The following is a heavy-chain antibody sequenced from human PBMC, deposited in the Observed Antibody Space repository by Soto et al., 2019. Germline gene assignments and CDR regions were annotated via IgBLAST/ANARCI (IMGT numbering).Heavy chain of an antibody. CDR2: ISTSSSTT. V-gene: IGHV3-48*01. CDR3: ARGGHSQVVGSTDYYFYMDV. J-gene: IGHJ6*03. Sequence: EVQLVGSGGGLVQPGGSLRLSCAGSGFTFSSYSMNWVRQAPGKGLEWVSYISTSSSTTTYADSVKGRFTISRDNAKNSLYLQMNSLRAEDTAVYYXARGGHSQVVGSTDYYFYMDVWDKGATVTVSS. D-gene: IGHD2-2*01. CDR1: GFTFSSYS.